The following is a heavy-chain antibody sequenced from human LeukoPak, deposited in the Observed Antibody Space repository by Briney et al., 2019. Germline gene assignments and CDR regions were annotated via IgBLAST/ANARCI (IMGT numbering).Heavy chain of an antibody. J-gene: IGHJ4*02. CDR1: GFTFSSYA. Sequence: GGSLRLSCAASGFTFSSYAMSWVRQAPGKGLEWVSAISGSGGSTYYADSVKGRFTVSRDDSKKTLYLQMNSLRADDTAVYYCARDPRGPNAYDSSGRDSLDNWGQGTLVTVSS. V-gene: IGHV3-23*01. CDR2: ISGSGGST. D-gene: IGHD3-22*01. CDR3: ARDPRGPNAYDSSGRDSLDN.